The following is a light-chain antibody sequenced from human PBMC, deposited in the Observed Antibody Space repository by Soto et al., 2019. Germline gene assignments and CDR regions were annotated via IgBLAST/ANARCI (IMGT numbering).Light chain of an antibody. Sequence: QSVLTQPPSASGTPGQRVTISCSGSSSNIGSNTVNWYQQLPGTAPKLLIYSNNQRPSGVPDRFSGSKSGTSASLAISGLQSEDEAAYYCTTWDDSLNGHGVFGGGTKLTVL. CDR3: TTWDDSLNGHGV. CDR2: SNN. J-gene: IGLJ3*02. V-gene: IGLV1-44*01. CDR1: SSNIGSNT.